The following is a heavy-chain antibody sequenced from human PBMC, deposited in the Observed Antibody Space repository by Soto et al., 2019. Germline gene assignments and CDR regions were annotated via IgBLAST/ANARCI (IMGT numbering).Heavy chain of an antibody. J-gene: IGHJ4*02. CDR2: ITDSGTGT. V-gene: IGHV3-23*01. CDR1: GFTFSSCV. CDR3: AKGLINGRWYAED. Sequence: EVHLLESGGGLVHPGESLRLSCGAPGFTFSSCVMPWVGQAPGKGLEGVSCITDSGTGTYYADSVKGRFTISRDNSKNTMYLQMNNLRAEDTGVYYCAKGLINGRWYAEDWGQGTLVTVSS. D-gene: IGHD6-13*01.